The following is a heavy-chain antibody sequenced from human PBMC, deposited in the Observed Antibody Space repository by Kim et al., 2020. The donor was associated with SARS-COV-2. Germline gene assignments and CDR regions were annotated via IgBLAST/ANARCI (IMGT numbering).Heavy chain of an antibody. V-gene: IGHV4-59*01. D-gene: IGHD6-13*01. CDR3: ARAYSSSPIDY. J-gene: IGHJ4*02. CDR2: T. Sequence: TNYNPSLKSRVTISVDTSKNQFSLKLSSVTAADTAVYYCARAYSSSPIDYWGQGTLVTVSS.